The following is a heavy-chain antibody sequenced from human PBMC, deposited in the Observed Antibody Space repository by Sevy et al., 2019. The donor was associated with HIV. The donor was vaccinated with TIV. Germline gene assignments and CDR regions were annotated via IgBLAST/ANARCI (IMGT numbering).Heavy chain of an antibody. CDR2: IYYSGST. CDR1: GGSISSSSYY. Sequence: ETLSLTCTVSGGSISSSSYYWGWIRQPPGKGLEWIGSIYYSGSTYYNPSLKSRVTISVDTSKNQFSLKLSSVTAADTAVYYCARSYGDYIYYGMDVWGQGTTVTVSS. CDR3: ARSYGDYIYYGMDV. D-gene: IGHD4-17*01. V-gene: IGHV4-39*01. J-gene: IGHJ6*02.